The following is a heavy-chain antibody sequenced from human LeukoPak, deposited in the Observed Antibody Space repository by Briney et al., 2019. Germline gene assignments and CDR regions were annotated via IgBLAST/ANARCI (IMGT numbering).Heavy chain of an antibody. V-gene: IGHV3-30*02. CDR1: GFTFSNYW. CDR3: TKEEQQLWFFDY. D-gene: IGHD5-18*01. Sequence: GGSLRLSCVASGFTFSNYWMSWVRQAPAKGLEWVAFIRYDGNNQYYADSVKGRFTISRDNSKNTLYLQMNSLRAEDTALYYCTKEEQQLWFFDYWGQGTLVTVSS. J-gene: IGHJ4*02. CDR2: IRYDGNNQ.